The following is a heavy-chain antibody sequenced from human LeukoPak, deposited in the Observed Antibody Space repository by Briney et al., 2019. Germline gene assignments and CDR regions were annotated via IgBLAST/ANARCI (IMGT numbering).Heavy chain of an antibody. CDR1: GGSISSYY. J-gene: IGHJ3*02. Sequence: PSETLSLTCTVSGGSISSYYWSWIRQPPGKGLEWIGYIYYSGSTNYNPSLKSRVTISVETSKNQFSLKLSSVTAADTAVYYCARQSWSAMIVVVTPGAFDIWGQGTMVTVSS. V-gene: IGHV4-59*08. CDR2: IYYSGST. CDR3: ARQSWSAMIVVVTPGAFDI. D-gene: IGHD3-22*01.